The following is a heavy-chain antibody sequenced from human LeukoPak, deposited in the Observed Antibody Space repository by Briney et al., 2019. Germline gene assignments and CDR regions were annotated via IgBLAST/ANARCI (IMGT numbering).Heavy chain of an antibody. CDR3: ASFPWDLRPT. CDR2: ITSTSDTI. D-gene: IGHD1-26*01. V-gene: IGHV3-48*01. CDR1: GFPFSTYS. J-gene: IGHJ4*02. Sequence: GGSLRLSCVASGFPFSTYSMNWVRQAPGKGLEWLSYITSTSDTIYYADSVKGRFTISRDNAKNSLYLQMNSLRAEDTAVYYCASFPWDLRPTWGQGTLVSVAS.